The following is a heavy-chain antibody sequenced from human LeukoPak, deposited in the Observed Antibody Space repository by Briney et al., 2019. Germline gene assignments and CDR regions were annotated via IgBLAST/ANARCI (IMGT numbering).Heavy chain of an antibody. D-gene: IGHD3-10*01. CDR3: ARDPPWFGEDV. Sequence: SETLSLTCTVSGGSISSSSYYWGWIRQPPGKRLEWIGSIYYSGSTYYNPSLKSRVTISVDTSKNQFSLKLSSVTAADTAVYYCARDPPWFGEDVWGKGTTVTVSS. CDR1: GGSISSSSYY. J-gene: IGHJ6*04. CDR2: IYYSGST. V-gene: IGHV4-39*07.